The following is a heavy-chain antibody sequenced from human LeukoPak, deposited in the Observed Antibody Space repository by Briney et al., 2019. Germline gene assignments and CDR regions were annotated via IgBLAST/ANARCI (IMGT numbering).Heavy chain of an antibody. CDR2: IYTSGST. CDR3: ARGRGSGWFYWYFDL. D-gene: IGHD6-19*01. CDR1: GGSISSGSYY. J-gene: IGHJ2*01. Sequence: SQTPSLTCTVSGGSISSGSYYWSWIRQPAGKGLEWIGRIYTSGSTNYNPSLKSRVTISVDTSKNQFSLKLSSVTAADTAVYYCARGRGSGWFYWYFDLWGRGTLVTVSS. V-gene: IGHV4-61*02.